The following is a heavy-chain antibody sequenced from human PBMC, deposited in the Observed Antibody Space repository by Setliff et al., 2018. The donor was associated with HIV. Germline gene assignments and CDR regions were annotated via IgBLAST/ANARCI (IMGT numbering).Heavy chain of an antibody. CDR3: ARDLVWPYSSRWYDAFDI. CDR2: IKQDGSEK. CDR1: GFIFSSYW. D-gene: IGHD6-13*01. Sequence: LRLSCTASGFIFSSYWMSWVRQAPGKGLEWVANIKQDGSEKYYVDSVKGRFTISRDNAKNSLYLQMNSLRAEDTAVYYCARDLVWPYSSRWYDAFDIWGQGTMVTVS. J-gene: IGHJ3*02. V-gene: IGHV3-7*03.